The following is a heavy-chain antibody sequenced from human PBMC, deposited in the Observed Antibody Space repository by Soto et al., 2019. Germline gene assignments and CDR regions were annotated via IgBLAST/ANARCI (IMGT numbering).Heavy chain of an antibody. Sequence: QVQLVESGGGVVQPGRSLRLSCAASGFTFSTYGMHWVRQAPGKGLEWVAGTWYDGRNNYYADSVKGRFTISRDNSKNTLYLQMNSLRAEDTAVYYCARDAYCSGGSCYTFDYWGQGTLVTVSS. V-gene: IGHV3-33*01. CDR2: TWYDGRNN. CDR1: GFTFSTYG. D-gene: IGHD2-15*01. J-gene: IGHJ4*02. CDR3: ARDAYCSGGSCYTFDY.